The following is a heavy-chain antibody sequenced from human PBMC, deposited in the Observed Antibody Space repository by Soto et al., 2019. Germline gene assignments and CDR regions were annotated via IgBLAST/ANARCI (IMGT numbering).Heavy chain of an antibody. CDR1: GFTFSDYY. CDR3: ERGRDYGDYPVEQPPPYYDYGMDV. J-gene: IGHJ6*02. D-gene: IGHD4-17*01. Sequence: QVPLVESGGGLVKPGGSLRLSCAASGFTFSDYYMSWIRQAPGKGLEWVSYISSSGSTIYYADSVKGRFTISRDNAKNSLXXQXNXXRTEDTAVYYCERGRDYGDYPVEQPPPYYDYGMDVWGQGTTVTVSS. CDR2: ISSSGSTI. V-gene: IGHV3-11*01.